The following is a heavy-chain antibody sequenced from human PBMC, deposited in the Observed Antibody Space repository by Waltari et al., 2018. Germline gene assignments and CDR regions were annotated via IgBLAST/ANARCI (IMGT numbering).Heavy chain of an antibody. J-gene: IGHJ6*03. CDR3: AKTPWSGRYYSYYYMDV. CDR1: GGTFSSYA. D-gene: IGHD3-3*01. Sequence: QVQLVQSGAEVKKPGSSVKVSCKASGGTFSSYAISWVRQAPGQGLEWMGGIIPIFGTANYAQKFQGRVTITADKSTSTAYMELSSLRPEDTALYFCAKTPWSGRYYSYYYMDVWGKGTTVTVSS. CDR2: IIPIFGTA. V-gene: IGHV1-69*14.